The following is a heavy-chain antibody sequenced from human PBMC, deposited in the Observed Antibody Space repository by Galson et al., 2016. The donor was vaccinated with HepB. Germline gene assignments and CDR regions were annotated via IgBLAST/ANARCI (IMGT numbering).Heavy chain of an antibody. J-gene: IGHJ3*02. CDR2: IYGGGST. CDR3: ARNMYGAATNYIGDVFDI. D-gene: IGHD3-10*01. CDR1: GLIISTNY. Sequence: LRLSCAVSGLIISTNYMSWVRQAPGSGLEWVSVIYGGGSTFYADSVEGRFTIPRDNSRNTLYLQMNSLRAEDTAMYYCARNMYGAATNYIGDVFDIWGQGTMVTVSS. V-gene: IGHV3-53*01.